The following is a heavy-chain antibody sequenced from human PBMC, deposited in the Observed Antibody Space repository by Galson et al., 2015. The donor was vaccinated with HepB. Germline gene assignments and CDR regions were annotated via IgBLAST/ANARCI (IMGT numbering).Heavy chain of an antibody. V-gene: IGHV3-9*01. CDR2: ISWNSGNI. CDR1: GFIFDDYA. CDR3: AKGKYGPPAGVYGDYFDY. D-gene: IGHD2-2*01. Sequence: LRLSCAASGFIFDDYAMFWVRQAPGKGLEWVSGISWNSGNIDYADSVKGRFTISRDNGKNSLYPQMNSLRAEDTALYYCAKGKYGPPAGVYGDYFDYWGQGTLVTVSS. J-gene: IGHJ4*02.